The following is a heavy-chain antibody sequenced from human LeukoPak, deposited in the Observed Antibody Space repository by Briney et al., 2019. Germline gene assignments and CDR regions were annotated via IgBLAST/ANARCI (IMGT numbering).Heavy chain of an antibody. Sequence: PGGSLRLSCAASGFTFSSYWMSWVRQAPGKGLEWVANIKKDGSEKYYVDSVKGRFTISRDNAKKSLYLQMNSLGAEDTAVYYCARARGWYVTGSCWFDPWGQGTLVTVSS. D-gene: IGHD6-19*01. CDR1: GFTFSSYW. CDR3: ARARGWYVTGSCWFDP. CDR2: IKKDGSEK. V-gene: IGHV3-7*01. J-gene: IGHJ5*02.